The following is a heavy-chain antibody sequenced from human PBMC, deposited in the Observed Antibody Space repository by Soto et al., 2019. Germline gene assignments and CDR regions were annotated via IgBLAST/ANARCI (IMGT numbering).Heavy chain of an antibody. D-gene: IGHD7-27*01. V-gene: IGHV3-23*01. CDR2: ITGSGGDT. CDR3: AKAEGGTWGTEYFQY. Sequence: EVQLLESGGALVQPGGSLRLSCAASGFTFSSYAMTWVRQAPGKGLEWVSLITGSGGDTYYGDSVKGRFTISRDNSKNKLVLQMNRLSVEDTDVYVCAKAEGGTWGTEYFQYWGPGTLVTVSS. CDR1: GFTFSSYA. J-gene: IGHJ1*01.